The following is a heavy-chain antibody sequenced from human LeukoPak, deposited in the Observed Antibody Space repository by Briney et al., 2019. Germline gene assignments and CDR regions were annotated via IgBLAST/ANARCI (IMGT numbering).Heavy chain of an antibody. D-gene: IGHD2-15*01. CDR2: IYYTGIT. V-gene: IGHV4-39*01. Sequence: SETLSLTCTVSGDSISSTTYNWGWIRQPPGKGLEWIGSIYYTGITYYSPSLKSRVTMSVDTSENQFSLNLNSVTAADTAVYYRARGFRYCSGGSCYPGVNWFDPWGQGTLVTVSS. J-gene: IGHJ5*02. CDR3: ARGFRYCSGGSCYPGVNWFDP. CDR1: GDSISSTTYN.